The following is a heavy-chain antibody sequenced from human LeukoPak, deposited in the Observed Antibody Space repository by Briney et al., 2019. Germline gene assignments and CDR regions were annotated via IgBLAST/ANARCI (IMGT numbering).Heavy chain of an antibody. CDR1: GGSISSSSYY. Sequence: KPSETLSLTCTVSGGSISSSSYYWGWIRQPPGKGLEWIGSIYYSGSTYYNPSLESRVTISVDTSKNQFSLKLSSVTAADTAVYYCARRGVGATTANWFDPWGQGTLVTVSS. V-gene: IGHV4-39*01. CDR2: IYYSGST. D-gene: IGHD1-26*01. CDR3: ARRGVGATTANWFDP. J-gene: IGHJ5*02.